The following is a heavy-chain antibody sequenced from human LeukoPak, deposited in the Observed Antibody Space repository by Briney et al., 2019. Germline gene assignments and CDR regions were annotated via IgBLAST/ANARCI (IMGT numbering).Heavy chain of an antibody. D-gene: IGHD1-26*01. CDR1: GGSISSYY. V-gene: IGHV4-59*01. CDR3: ARVGSGTLDY. CDR2: IYYSGST. J-gene: IGHJ4*02. Sequence: PSETLSLTCTVAGGSISSYYWSWIRQPPGKGLKWIGYIYYSGSTNYNPSLKSRVTISVDTSKNQFSLKLSSVTAADTAVYYCARVGSGTLDYWGQGTLVTVSS.